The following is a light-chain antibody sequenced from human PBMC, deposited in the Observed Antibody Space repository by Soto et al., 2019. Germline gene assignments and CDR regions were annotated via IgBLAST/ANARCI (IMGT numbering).Light chain of an antibody. V-gene: IGLV2-8*01. CDR2: EVT. CDR1: SSDVGAYKY. CDR3: TSDVGNDIRV. J-gene: IGLJ3*02. Sequence: QSALTQPPSASGSPGQSVTISCTGTSSDVGAYKYVSWYQQYPGKAPKLMIYEVTKRPSGVPDRFSGSKSGNTASLTVSGLQAEDEADYYCTSDVGNDIRVFGGGTKVTVL.